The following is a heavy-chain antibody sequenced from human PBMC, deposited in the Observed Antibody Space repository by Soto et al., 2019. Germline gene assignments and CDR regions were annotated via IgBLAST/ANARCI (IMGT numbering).Heavy chain of an antibody. Sequence: SETLSLTCAVSGYSISSSNWWGWIRQPPGKGLEWIGYIYYSGTTYYNPSLKSRVTMSVDTSKNQFSLKLTSVTAVDTAVYYGARREIQGPIDYWGQGTLVPVSS. D-gene: IGHD1-26*01. V-gene: IGHV4-28*01. CDR2: IYYSGTT. J-gene: IGHJ4*02. CDR3: ARREIQGPIDY. CDR1: GYSISSSNW.